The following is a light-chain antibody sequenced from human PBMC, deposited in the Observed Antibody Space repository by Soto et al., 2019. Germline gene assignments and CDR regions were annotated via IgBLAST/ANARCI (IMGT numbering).Light chain of an antibody. Sequence: EVVLTQSPATLFLSPGERATLSCRASQSVSRTYLAWYQQQPGQAPRLXMSGTSNRETGTLDRFSGSGSGTDFTRTISRLESADFAVYYCQQYGSLPITFGQGTRLET. CDR1: QSVSRTY. J-gene: IGKJ5*01. V-gene: IGKV3-20*01. CDR3: QQYGSLPIT. CDR2: GTS.